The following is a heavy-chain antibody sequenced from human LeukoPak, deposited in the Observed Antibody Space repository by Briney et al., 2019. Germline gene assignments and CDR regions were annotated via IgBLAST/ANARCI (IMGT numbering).Heavy chain of an antibody. Sequence: GGSLRLSCAASGFTFSSYWMSRVRQAPGKGLEWVVNIKQDGSEKYYVDSVKGRFTISRDNAKNSLYLQMNSLRAEDTAVYYCARGYNWNDVFPYYWGQGTLVTVSS. CDR3: ARGYNWNDVFPYY. D-gene: IGHD1-20*01. CDR2: IKQDGSEK. V-gene: IGHV3-7*01. CDR1: GFTFSSYW. J-gene: IGHJ4*02.